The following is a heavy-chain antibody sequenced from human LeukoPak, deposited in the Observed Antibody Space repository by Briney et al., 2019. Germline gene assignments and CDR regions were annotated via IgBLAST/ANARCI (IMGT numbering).Heavy chain of an antibody. J-gene: IGHJ4*02. CDR3: ARARVPIAVAGLYYFDY. V-gene: IGHV1-2*02. D-gene: IGHD6-19*01. Sequence: ASVKVSCKTSGYTFADYYIHWVRQAPGQGPEWMGWIKPDSGSSHYAQKLQGRVTMTRDTSSNSAYMDLTRLKSDDTAVYYCARARVPIAVAGLYYFDYWGQGALVTVSS. CDR2: IKPDSGSS. CDR1: GYTFADYY.